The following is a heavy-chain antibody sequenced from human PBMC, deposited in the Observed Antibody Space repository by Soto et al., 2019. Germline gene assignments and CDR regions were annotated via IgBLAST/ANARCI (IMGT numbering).Heavy chain of an antibody. CDR1: GFTFSEYS. V-gene: IGHV3-64D*06. Sequence: VGSLRLSCSASGFTFSEYSMHWVRQAPGKGLQYVSTISSDGDITYYADSVKGRFTISRDNSKNTLYLQMNSLRPEDTAVYYCVKVSTFYDILTGYYSTNFFDPWGQGTLVTVSS. J-gene: IGHJ5*02. CDR2: ISSDGDIT. CDR3: VKVSTFYDILTGYYSTNFFDP. D-gene: IGHD3-9*01.